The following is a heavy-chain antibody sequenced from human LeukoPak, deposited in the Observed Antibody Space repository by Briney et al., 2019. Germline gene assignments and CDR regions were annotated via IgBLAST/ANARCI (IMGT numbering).Heavy chain of an antibody. Sequence: GGSLRLFCAASGINFSHAWMSLVRQAAGQGLGLVGRIISKSDGGTTDYAAPVKGRFTSSRDDSKNTLYLQMNSLKTEDTAVYYCTTDTPRDDFWSGYFPDAFDIWGQGTMVTVSS. D-gene: IGHD3-3*01. V-gene: IGHV3-15*01. CDR3: TTDTPRDDFWSGYFPDAFDI. CDR2: IISKSDGGTT. J-gene: IGHJ3*02. CDR1: GINFSHAW.